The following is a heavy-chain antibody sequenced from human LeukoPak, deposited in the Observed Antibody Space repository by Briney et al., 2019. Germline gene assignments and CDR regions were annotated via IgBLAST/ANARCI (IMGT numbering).Heavy chain of an antibody. CDR1: GSSLTELS. CDR2: FDPDDGET. J-gene: IGHJ4*02. Sequence: GASVKVSCKVSGSSLTELSMHWVRQAPGKGLEWMGGFDPDDGETPLFAQKFQGRVSMTEDTSTDTAYMELSSLSSEDTAVYYCATGTIYCSSCSGDYWGQETLVTVSS. CDR3: ATGTIYCSSCSGDY. D-gene: IGHD2-2*01. V-gene: IGHV1-24*01.